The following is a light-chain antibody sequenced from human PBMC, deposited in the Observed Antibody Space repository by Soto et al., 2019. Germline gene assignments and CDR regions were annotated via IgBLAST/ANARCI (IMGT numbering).Light chain of an antibody. J-gene: IGLJ1*01. CDR3: CSYTSSRTYV. CDR1: SSDVCAYIY. V-gene: IGLV2-14*01. CDR2: EVT. Sequence: QSALTQPAAVSGSPEPSVTISCTGTSSDVCAYIYVSWYQHHSDKAPKAMIYEVTNRPSGVSDRFSGSKSGNTASLTISGLQAEDEADYYCCSYTSSRTYVFGTGTKVTVL.